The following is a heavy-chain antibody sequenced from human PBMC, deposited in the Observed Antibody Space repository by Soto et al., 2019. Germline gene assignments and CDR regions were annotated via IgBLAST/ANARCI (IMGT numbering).Heavy chain of an antibody. CDR2: IWYDGSNK. CDR3: ARERSLTYYYDSSGYFNWFDP. CDR1: GFTFSSYG. J-gene: IGHJ5*02. D-gene: IGHD3-22*01. V-gene: IGHV3-33*01. Sequence: HPGGSLRLSCAASGFTFSSYGMHWVRQAPGKGLEWVAVIWYDGSNKYYADSVKGRFTISRDNSKNTLYLQMNSLRAEDTAVYYCARERSLTYYYDSSGYFNWFDPWGQGTLVTVSS.